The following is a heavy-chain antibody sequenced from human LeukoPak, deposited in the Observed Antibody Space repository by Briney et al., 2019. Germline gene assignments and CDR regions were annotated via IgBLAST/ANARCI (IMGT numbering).Heavy chain of an antibody. CDR3: ARDVGTEMATIMNWFDP. D-gene: IGHD5-24*01. V-gene: IGHV3-48*03. CDR1: GFTFSSYE. J-gene: IGHJ5*02. CDR2: ISSSGSTI. Sequence: GGSLRLSCAASGFTFSSYEMNWDRQAPGKGLEWVSYISSSGSTIYYADSVKGRFTISRDNAKNSLYLQMNSLRAEDTAVYYCARDVGTEMATIMNWFDPWGQGTLVTVSS.